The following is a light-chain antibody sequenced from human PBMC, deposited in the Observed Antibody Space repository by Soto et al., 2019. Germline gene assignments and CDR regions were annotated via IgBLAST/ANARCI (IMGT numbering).Light chain of an antibody. CDR2: ANN. CDR1: SSNIGNNF. J-gene: IGLJ2*01. V-gene: IGLV1-51*01. CDR3: GAWDSSLSAVV. Sequence: QSVLTQPPSVSAAPGQKVTISCSGSSSNIGNNFVSWYQQLPGTAPKLLTYANNKRPSGIPDRFSDSRSGTSATLDIAGLQPEDEADYYCGAWDSSLSAVVFGGGTKVTVL.